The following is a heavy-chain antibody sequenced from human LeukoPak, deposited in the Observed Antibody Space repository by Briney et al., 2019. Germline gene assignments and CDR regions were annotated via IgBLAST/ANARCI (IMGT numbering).Heavy chain of an antibody. CDR2: IHTSGYT. CDR1: GGSISSYY. D-gene: IGHD3-10*01. Sequence: PSETLSLTCTVSGGSISSYYWSWIRQPAGKGLEWIGRIHTSGYTNYNPSLKGRVTMSLDTSKSQFSLNLTSVTAADTAVYYCARALFRGVQFDSWGQGTLVTVSS. V-gene: IGHV4-4*07. J-gene: IGHJ5*01. CDR3: ARALFRGVQFDS.